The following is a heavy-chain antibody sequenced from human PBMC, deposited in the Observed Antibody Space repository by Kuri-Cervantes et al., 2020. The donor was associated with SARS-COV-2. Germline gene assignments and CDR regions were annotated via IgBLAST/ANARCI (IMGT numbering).Heavy chain of an antibody. D-gene: IGHD3-16*01. CDR1: GCTFTGYY. V-gene: IGHV1-2*02. J-gene: IGHJ3*02. CDR3: AREMITFRGGALFAFDI. Sequence: ASVKVSCKASGCTFTGYYMHWVRQAPGQGLEWMGWINPNSGGTNYAQKFQGRVTMTRDTSISTAYMELSRLRSDDTAVYYCAREMITFRGGALFAFDIWGQGTMVTVSS. CDR2: INPNSGGT.